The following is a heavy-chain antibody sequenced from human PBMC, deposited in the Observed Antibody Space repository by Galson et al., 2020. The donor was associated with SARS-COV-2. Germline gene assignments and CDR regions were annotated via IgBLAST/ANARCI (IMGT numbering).Heavy chain of an antibody. CDR2: ISYDGVNT. V-gene: IGHV3-30*04. Sequence: GGSLRLSCVGSGFPFSLYAIHWVRQAPGKGLEWVAVISYDGVNTYYADSVRGRITISRDNSKNTLYMQMNSLRGEDTAVYYCARDMNGMAGAFDIWGQGTMVTVSS. J-gene: IGHJ3*02. CDR3: ARDMNGMAGAFDI. CDR1: GFPFSLYA. D-gene: IGHD6-19*01.